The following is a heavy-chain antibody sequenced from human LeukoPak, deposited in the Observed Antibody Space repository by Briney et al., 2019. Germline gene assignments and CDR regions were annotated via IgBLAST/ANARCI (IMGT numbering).Heavy chain of an antibody. D-gene: IGHD3-22*01. CDR1: GFTFSSYG. V-gene: IGHV3-33*01. J-gene: IGHJ4*02. Sequence: GGSLRLPCAASGFTFSSYGMHWVRQAPGKGLEWVAVIWYDGSNKYYADSVKGRFTISRDNSKNTLYLQMNSLRAEDTAVYYCARDYYDSSGYYTALLGYWGQGTLVTVSS. CDR2: IWYDGSNK. CDR3: ARDYYDSSGYYTALLGY.